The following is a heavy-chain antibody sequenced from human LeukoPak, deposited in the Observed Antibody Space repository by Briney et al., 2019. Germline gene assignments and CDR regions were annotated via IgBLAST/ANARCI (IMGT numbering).Heavy chain of an antibody. CDR1: GFTFSSYS. CDR2: ISSSSSYI. CDR3: ARAPGIAVRPPF. Sequence: AGSLRLSCAASGFTFSSYSMNWVRQAPGKGLEWVSSISSSSSYIYYADSVKGRFTISRDNAKNSLYLQMNSLRAEDTAVYYCARAPGIAVRPPFWGQGTLVTVSS. V-gene: IGHV3-21*01. D-gene: IGHD6-19*01. J-gene: IGHJ4*02.